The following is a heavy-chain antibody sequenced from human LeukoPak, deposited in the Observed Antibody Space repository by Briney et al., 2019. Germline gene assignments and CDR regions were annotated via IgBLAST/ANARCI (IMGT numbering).Heavy chain of an antibody. V-gene: IGHV4-59*08. D-gene: IGHD3-22*01. J-gene: IGHJ6*02. CDR3: ARSSRGYYDSSGYYYSYYGMDV. Sequence: PSETLSLTCTVSGGSISSYYWSWIRQPPGKGLEWIGYIYYSGSTNYNPSLKSRVTISVDTSKNQFSLKLSSVTAADTAVYYCARSSRGYYDSSGYYYSYYGMDVWGQGTTVTISS. CDR2: IYYSGST. CDR1: GGSISSYY.